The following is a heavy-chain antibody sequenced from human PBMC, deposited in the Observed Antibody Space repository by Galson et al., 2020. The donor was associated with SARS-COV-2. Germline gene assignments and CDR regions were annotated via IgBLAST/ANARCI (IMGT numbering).Heavy chain of an antibody. CDR3: ARGSYYYDSSGYVDY. CDR2: ISSSSSSYI. V-gene: IGHV3-21*01. CDR1: GFTFSSYS. Sequence: GESLKISCAASGFTFSSYSMNWVRQAPGKGLEWVSSISSSSSSYIYYADSVKGRFTISRDNAKNSLYLQMNSLRAEDTAVYYCARGSYYYDSSGYVDYWGQGTLVTVSS. D-gene: IGHD3-22*01. J-gene: IGHJ4*02.